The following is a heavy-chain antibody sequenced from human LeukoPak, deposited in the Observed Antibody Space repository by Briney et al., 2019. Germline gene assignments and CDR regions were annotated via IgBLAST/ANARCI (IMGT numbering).Heavy chain of an antibody. CDR1: GFTFDDYA. CDR3: AKDVYGMYTS. D-gene: IGHD2-2*02. J-gene: IGHJ4*02. Sequence: RGSLRLSCAASGFTFDDYAMHWVRQAPGKGLEGVSLISWDGGSTYYADSVKGRFNISRDNSKNSLYLQMNSLRAEDTALYYCAKDVYGMYTSWGQGTLVTVSS. CDR2: ISWDGGST. V-gene: IGHV3-43D*03.